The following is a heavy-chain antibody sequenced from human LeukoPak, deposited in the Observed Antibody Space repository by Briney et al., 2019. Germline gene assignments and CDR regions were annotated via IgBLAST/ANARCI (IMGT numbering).Heavy chain of an antibody. CDR2: IGTAADT. CDR3: ARSASVGSGWYGFDY. J-gene: IGHJ4*02. CDR1: GFTFSSYD. V-gene: IGHV3-13*01. D-gene: IGHD6-19*01. Sequence: GGSLRLSCAASGFTFSSYDMHWVRQATGKGLEWVSAIGTAADTYYPGSVKGRFTISRENAKNSLYLQMNSLRAGDTAVYYCARSASVGSGWYGFDYWGQGTLVTVSS.